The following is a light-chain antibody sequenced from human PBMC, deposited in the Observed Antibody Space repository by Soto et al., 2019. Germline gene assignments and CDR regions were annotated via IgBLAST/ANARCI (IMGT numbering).Light chain of an antibody. CDR2: AAS. CDR1: QDIGGR. J-gene: IGKJ1*01. V-gene: IGKV1-12*01. CDR3: LQVYSFPRT. Sequence: DIQITQSPSSVPPSVVDRLTITCRTSQDIGGRLAWFQQKPGKAPQYLIQAASILQSGVPPRFSGSGSGTEFILSINNLQPEDFASYFCLQVYSFPRTFGLGTKVDIK.